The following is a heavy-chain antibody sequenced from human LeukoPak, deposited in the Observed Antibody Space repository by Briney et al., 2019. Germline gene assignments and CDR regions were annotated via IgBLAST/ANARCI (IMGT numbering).Heavy chain of an antibody. J-gene: IGHJ4*02. Sequence: GGSLRLSCAASGFTFSSYGMSWVRQAPGKVLEWVSAISGSGGSTYYADSVKGRFTISRDNSKNTLYLQMNSLRAEDTAVYYCAKNLIAVAGPQGTTADYWGQGTLVTVSS. D-gene: IGHD6-19*01. CDR3: AKNLIAVAGPQGTTADY. CDR1: GFTFSSYG. CDR2: ISGSGGST. V-gene: IGHV3-23*01.